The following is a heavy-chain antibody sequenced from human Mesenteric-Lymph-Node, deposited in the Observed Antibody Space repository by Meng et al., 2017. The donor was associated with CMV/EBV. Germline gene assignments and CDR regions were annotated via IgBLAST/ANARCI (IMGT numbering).Heavy chain of an antibody. J-gene: IGHJ4*01. CDR2: VNFDGYA. V-gene: IGHV4-61*08. CDR3: AWGPNVYYLDF. CDR1: DGSVTTYGFY. Sequence: AETLSPTCNVSDGSVTTYGFYWIWIRQPPGKGLEYIGYVNFDGYARYNPSLKSRLVIALDTSKNQFSLKLNSVTAADAALYACAWGPNVYYLDFWDHGTLVTVSS. D-gene: IGHD1-26*01.